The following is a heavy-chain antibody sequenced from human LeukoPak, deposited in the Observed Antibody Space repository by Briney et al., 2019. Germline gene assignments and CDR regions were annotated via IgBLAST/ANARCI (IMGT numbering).Heavy chain of an antibody. J-gene: IGHJ4*02. D-gene: IGHD3-10*01. CDR2: ISGSGDNT. CDR3: ARVTYGSGTYGAFDY. Sequence: GGSLRLSCAASGFTFSSYGMSWVRQAPGKGLEWGSAISGSGDNTYYADSVKGRFTISRDNSKNTLYLQMNSLRAEDTAVYYCARVTYGSGTYGAFDYWGQGTLVTVSS. CDR1: GFTFSSYG. V-gene: IGHV3-23*01.